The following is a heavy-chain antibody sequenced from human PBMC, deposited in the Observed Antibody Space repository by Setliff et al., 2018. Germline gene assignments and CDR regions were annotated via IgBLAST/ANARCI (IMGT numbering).Heavy chain of an antibody. CDR3: ARLRGAFDY. Sequence: SETLSLTCTVSGGSISSYYWSWIRQPPGKRLEWIGYIYCSGSTNYNPSLESRVTISVDTSKNQFSLRLNSATAADTAVYYCARLRGAFDYWGQGTLVTVS. CDR2: IYCSGST. J-gene: IGHJ4*02. CDR1: GGSISSYY. V-gene: IGHV4-59*01. D-gene: IGHD3-16*01.